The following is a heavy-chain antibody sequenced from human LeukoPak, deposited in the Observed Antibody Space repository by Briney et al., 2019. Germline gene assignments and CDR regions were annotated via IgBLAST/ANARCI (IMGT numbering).Heavy chain of an antibody. CDR2: IYYSGST. CDR3: ARGSRDGYNHFDY. V-gene: IGHV4-59*01. D-gene: IGHD5-24*01. J-gene: IGHJ4*02. Sequence: SETLSLTCTISGGSITSYHWSWIGQPPGKGLEWIGYIYYSGSTNYNPSLKSRVTISVATSKNQFSLNLRSVTAADTAVYYCARGSRDGYNHFDYWGQGTLVTVSS. CDR1: GGSITSYH.